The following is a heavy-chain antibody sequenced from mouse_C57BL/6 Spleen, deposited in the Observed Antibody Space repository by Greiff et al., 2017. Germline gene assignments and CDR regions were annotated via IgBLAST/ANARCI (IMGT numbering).Heavy chain of an antibody. D-gene: IGHD1-1*01. CDR2: IDPSDSET. CDR3: ATTVVATRYFDV. J-gene: IGHJ1*03. CDR1: GYTFTSYW. V-gene: IGHV1-52*01. Sequence: VQLQQPGAELVRPGSSVKLSCKASGYTFTSYWMHWVKQRPIQGLEWIGNIDPSDSETHYNQKFKDKATLTVDKSSSTAYMQLSSLTSEDSAVXYCATTVVATRYFDVWGTGTTVTVSS.